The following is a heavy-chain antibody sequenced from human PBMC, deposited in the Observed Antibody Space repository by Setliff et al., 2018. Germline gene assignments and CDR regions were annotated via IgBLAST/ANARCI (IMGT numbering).Heavy chain of an antibody. CDR1: GYTFTNYW. CDR3: ARVGPLTDDAFDI. D-gene: IGHD1-26*01. CDR2: IYPADSDT. J-gene: IGHJ3*02. Sequence: PGESLKISCKGSGYTFTNYWIAWVRQMPGKGLEYMGIIYPADSDTTYSPSFQGQVTISADKSINTAYLQWSSLKASDTAIYYCARVGPLTDDAFDIWGLVTMVTVSS. V-gene: IGHV5-51*01.